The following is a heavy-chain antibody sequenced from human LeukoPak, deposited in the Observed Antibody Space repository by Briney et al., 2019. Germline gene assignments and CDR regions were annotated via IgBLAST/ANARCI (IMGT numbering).Heavy chain of an antibody. D-gene: IGHD5-24*01. Sequence: GGSLRLSCAASGFTFSNYAMSWVRQASGKGLEWVSDISGSGDSTYYADSVKGRFTISRDNSRDTLYVQMHSLRAEDAAVYYCAKSHSEAQRGYFDYWGQGTLVTVSS. V-gene: IGHV3-23*01. CDR3: AKSHSEAQRGYFDY. CDR1: GFTFSNYA. CDR2: ISGSGDST. J-gene: IGHJ4*02.